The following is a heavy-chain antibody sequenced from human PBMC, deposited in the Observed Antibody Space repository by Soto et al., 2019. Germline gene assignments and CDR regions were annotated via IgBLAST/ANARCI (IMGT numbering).Heavy chain of an antibody. Sequence: EVQLLESGGGLVQPGGSLRLSCAASGFTFSTYAMSWVRQAPGKGLEWISTISGSGASTYYADSVKGRFTISRDNSKNTLDLQINSLRAEDTAIYYCARCPYSASGRSFDYWGQGTLVTLSS. V-gene: IGHV3-23*01. CDR1: GFTFSTYA. J-gene: IGHJ4*02. CDR2: ISGSGAST. CDR3: ARCPYSASGRSFDY. D-gene: IGHD3-10*01.